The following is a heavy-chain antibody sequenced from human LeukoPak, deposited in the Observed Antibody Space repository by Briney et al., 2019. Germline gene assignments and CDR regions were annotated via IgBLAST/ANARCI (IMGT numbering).Heavy chain of an antibody. CDR1: GFTFSSYA. CDR3: ARGSAAPDS. Sequence: PGGSLRLSCAASGFTFSSYAMHWVRQAPGKGLEWVAVISYDGSNKYYADSVKGRFTISRDNSKNTLYLQMNSLRADDTAVYYCARGSAAPDSWGQGALVTVSS. V-gene: IGHV3-30-3*01. D-gene: IGHD6-6*01. J-gene: IGHJ4*02. CDR2: ISYDGSNK.